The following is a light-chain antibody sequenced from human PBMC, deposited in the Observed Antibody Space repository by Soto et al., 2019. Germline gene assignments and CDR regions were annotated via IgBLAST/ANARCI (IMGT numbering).Light chain of an antibody. J-gene: IGKJ5*01. CDR2: GAS. CDR3: QHCGTSPEVT. CDR1: QSVSSN. Sequence: DIVMTQFPLSLPVTPGEPASISCVASQSVSSNLAWYQQKPGQAPRLIIYGASNRATGIPDRFSGSGSGTDFTLTISRVEPEDFAVYYCQHCGTSPEVTFGQGTRLEIK. V-gene: IGKV3-20*01.